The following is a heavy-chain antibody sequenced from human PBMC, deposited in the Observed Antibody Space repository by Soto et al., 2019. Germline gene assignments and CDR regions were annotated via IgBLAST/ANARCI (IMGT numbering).Heavy chain of an antibody. CDR1: GGTFSSYA. Sequence: QVQLVQSGAEVKKPGSSVKVSCKASGGTFSSYAISWVRQAPGQGLEWMGGIIPIFGTANYAQKFQGRVTITADISTCKAYRERRSRRSGDTAVYYGARGGGVGATTGWDWGQGTLVTVSS. CDR2: IIPIFGTA. J-gene: IGHJ4*02. CDR3: ARGGGVGATTGWD. D-gene: IGHD1-26*01. V-gene: IGHV1-69*06.